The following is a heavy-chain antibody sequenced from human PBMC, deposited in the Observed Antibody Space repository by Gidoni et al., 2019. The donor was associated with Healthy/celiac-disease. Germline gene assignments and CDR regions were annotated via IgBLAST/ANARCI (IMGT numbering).Heavy chain of an antibody. CDR2: ISSSSSYI. Sequence: EVQLVESGGGLVKPGGSLRLYCAASGFTFSRDSMNWVRQAPGKGLEWFSSISSSSSYISYADSVKGRFTISRDNAKNSLYLQMNSLRAEDTAVYYCARVGGTSVYYYYMDVWGKGTTVTVSS. D-gene: IGHD1-1*01. CDR1: GFTFSRDS. J-gene: IGHJ6*03. V-gene: IGHV3-21*01. CDR3: ARVGGTSVYYYYMDV.